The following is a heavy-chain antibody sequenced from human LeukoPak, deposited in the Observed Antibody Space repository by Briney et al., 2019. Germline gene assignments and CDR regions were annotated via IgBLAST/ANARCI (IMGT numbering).Heavy chain of an antibody. CDR1: GGSFSGYY. CDR3: ARVNYSYGYD. Sequence: SETLSLTCAVYGGSFSGYYWSWIRQPPGKGLEWIGEINHSGSTNYNPSLKSRVTISVDTPKNQFSLKLSSVTAADTAVYYCARVNYSYGYDWGQGTLVTVSS. D-gene: IGHD5-18*01. CDR2: INHSGST. J-gene: IGHJ4*02. V-gene: IGHV4-34*01.